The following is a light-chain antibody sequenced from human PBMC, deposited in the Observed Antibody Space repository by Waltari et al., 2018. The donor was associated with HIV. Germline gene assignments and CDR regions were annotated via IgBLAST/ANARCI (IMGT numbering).Light chain of an antibody. CDR1: SSDVGGSNY. J-gene: IGLJ3*02. Sequence: SALTQPPSASGSPGQSVTISCTGPSSDVGGSNYVSWYQQHPGKAPKVIIYEVSKRPSGVPDRFSGSKSGNTASLTVSGLQAEDEADYYCSSYAGSNWVFGGGTKLTVL. V-gene: IGLV2-8*01. CDR2: EVS. CDR3: SSYAGSNWV.